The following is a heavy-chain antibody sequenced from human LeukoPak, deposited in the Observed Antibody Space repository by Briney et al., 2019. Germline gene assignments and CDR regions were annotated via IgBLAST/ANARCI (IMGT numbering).Heavy chain of an antibody. J-gene: IGHJ6*02. D-gene: IGHD3-3*01. CDR3: AREGTYYDFWSGYRDYYYYGMDV. Sequence: ASVTVSFTASGYTFTSYYMHWVRQAPGQGLEWMGIINPSGGSTSYAQKFQGRVTMTRDTSTSTVYMELSSLRSEDTAVYYCAREGTYYDFWSGYRDYYYYGMDVWGQGTTVTVSS. CDR2: INPSGGST. V-gene: IGHV1-46*01. CDR1: GYTFTSYY.